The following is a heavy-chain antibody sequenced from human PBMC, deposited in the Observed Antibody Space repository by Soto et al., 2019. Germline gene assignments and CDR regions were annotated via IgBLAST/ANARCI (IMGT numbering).Heavy chain of an antibody. CDR2: IDPSDSYT. D-gene: IGHD6-13*01. V-gene: IGHV5-10-1*01. J-gene: IGHJ6*02. Sequence: PGESLKISCKGSGYSFTSYWISWVRQMPGKGLEWMGRIDPSDSYTNYSPSFQGHVTISADKSISTAYLQWSSLKASDTAMYYCARQYIAAARYYYGVDVWGQGTTVTVSS. CDR1: GYSFTSYW. CDR3: ARQYIAAARYYYGVDV.